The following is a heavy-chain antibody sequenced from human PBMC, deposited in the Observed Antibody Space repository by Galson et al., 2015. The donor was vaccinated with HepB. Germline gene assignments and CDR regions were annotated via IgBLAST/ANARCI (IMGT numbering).Heavy chain of an antibody. V-gene: IGHV3-30*18. CDR2: ISYDGSNK. CDR3: AKDSVGDFWSGYYYYYGMDV. J-gene: IGHJ6*02. Sequence: SLRLSCAASGFTFSSYGMHWVRQAPGKGLEWVAVISYDGSNKYYADSVKGRFTISRDNSKNTLYLQMNSLRAEDTAVYYCAKDSVGDFWSGYYYYYGMDVGGQGTTVTVSS. D-gene: IGHD3-3*01. CDR1: GFTFSSYG.